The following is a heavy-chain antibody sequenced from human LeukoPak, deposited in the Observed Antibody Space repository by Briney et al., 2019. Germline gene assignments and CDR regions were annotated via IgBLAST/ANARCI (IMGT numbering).Heavy chain of an antibody. D-gene: IGHD5-24*01. CDR3: ARDRYGDGFAHFDY. Sequence: ASVTVSFKASGYTFTSYAMHWVRQAPGQGLEWMGWITPSGGTNYPQKVQGRVPITMDTSIPTAYMDLSRLTSDDTAVYYCARDRYGDGFAHFDYWGQGALVTVSS. CDR1: GYTFTSYA. J-gene: IGHJ4*02. V-gene: IGHV1-2*02. CDR2: ITPSGGT.